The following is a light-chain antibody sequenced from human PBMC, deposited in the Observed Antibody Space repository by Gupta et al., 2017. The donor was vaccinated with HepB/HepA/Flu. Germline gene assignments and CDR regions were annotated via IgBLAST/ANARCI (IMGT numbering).Light chain of an antibody. CDR3: QAWDSSTVVV. CDR2: QDS. Sequence: YELTQPLSVSVSPGQTASIPCSGDKLEDKYVCWYQQKPGQTPAVVIYQDSKRPSGIPERFSGSNSGNTATLTISGTQAMDEADYYCQAWDSSTVVVFGGGTKLTVL. V-gene: IGLV3-1*01. J-gene: IGLJ2*01. CDR1: KLEDKY.